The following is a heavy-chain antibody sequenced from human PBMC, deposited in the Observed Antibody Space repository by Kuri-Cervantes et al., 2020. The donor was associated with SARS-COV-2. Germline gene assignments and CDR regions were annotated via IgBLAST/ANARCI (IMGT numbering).Heavy chain of an antibody. CDR2: IRSKSNNYAT. J-gene: IGHJ4*02. CDR1: GFTISGSA. D-gene: IGHD2-2*01. V-gene: IGHV3-73*01. Sequence: GGSLRLSCAASGFTISGSAIQWVRQASGKGLEWVVRIRSKSNNYATAYIASVKGRFTISRDDPKNTAYLQMNSLRTEDTAVYYCARNPYCSSSSCHPGYWGQGTLVTVSS. CDR3: ARNPYCSSSSCHPGY.